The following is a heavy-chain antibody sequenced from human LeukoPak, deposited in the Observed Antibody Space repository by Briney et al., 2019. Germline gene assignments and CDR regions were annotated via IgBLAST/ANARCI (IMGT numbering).Heavy chain of an antibody. CDR3: AKWGDYDVLTGYYGSDY. D-gene: IGHD3-9*01. J-gene: IGHJ4*02. CDR2: ISVVDINK. CDR1: GFTFRNYR. Sequence: QPGGSLGLSCAAPGFTFRNYRMNWVRQAPGKGLGGVAVISVVDINKYYPNSVKGRFTISRDNSKNTLYLQMNSLSAEDTAIYYCAKWGDYDVLTGYYGSDYWGQGTLVTVSS. V-gene: IGHV3-23*03.